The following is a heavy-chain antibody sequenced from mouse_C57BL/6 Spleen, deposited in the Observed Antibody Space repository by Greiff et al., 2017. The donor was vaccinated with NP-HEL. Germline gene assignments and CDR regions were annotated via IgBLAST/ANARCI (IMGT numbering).Heavy chain of an antibody. D-gene: IGHD2-3*01. CDR3: ARDGGAMDY. CDR1: GYTFTSYG. V-gene: IGHV1-81*01. J-gene: IGHJ4*01. CDR2: IYPRSGNT. Sequence: QVQLKQSGAELARPGASVKLSCKASGYTFTSYGISWVKQRTGQGLEWIGEIYPRSGNTYYNEKFKGKATLTADKSSSTAYMELRSLTSEDSAVYFCARDGGAMDYWGQGTSVTVSS.